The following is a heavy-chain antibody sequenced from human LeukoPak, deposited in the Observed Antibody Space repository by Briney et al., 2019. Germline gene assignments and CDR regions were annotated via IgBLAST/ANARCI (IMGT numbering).Heavy chain of an antibody. CDR3: ARDKALRNWYFDL. Sequence: SETLSLTCTVSGASISSYYWGWIRQPPGKGLEWIGYILNIGSANYNPSLKSRVTISIDTSKNQFSLKLTSVTAADTAVYYCARDKALRNWYFDLWGRGTLATVSS. CDR1: GASISSYY. J-gene: IGHJ2*01. CDR2: ILNIGSA. V-gene: IGHV4-59*01.